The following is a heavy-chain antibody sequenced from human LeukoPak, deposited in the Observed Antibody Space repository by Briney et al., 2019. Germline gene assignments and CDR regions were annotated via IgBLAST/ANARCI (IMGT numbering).Heavy chain of an antibody. CDR3: AREQVEMATYFDY. V-gene: IGHV3-53*01. CDR1: GFTVSSNY. D-gene: IGHD5-24*01. CDR2: IYSGGSA. Sequence: GGSLRLSCAASGFTVSSNYMSWVRQAPGKGLEWVSVIYSGGSAYYADSVKGRYTISRDNSKNTLYLQMNSLRAEDTAVYYCAREQVEMATYFDYWGQGTLVTVSS. J-gene: IGHJ4*02.